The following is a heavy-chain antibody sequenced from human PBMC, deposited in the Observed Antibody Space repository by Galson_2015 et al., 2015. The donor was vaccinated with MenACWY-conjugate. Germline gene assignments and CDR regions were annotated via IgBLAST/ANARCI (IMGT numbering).Heavy chain of an antibody. Sequence: SLRLSCAASGFTFKNYWMHWVRQAPGTGLVWVARINGDGSKITYADSVKGRFTISRDNAKNTMNLQMNSLRAEDTAVYYCARDYPYDVWSSLSHNYFDPWGQGTLVTASS. CDR3: ARDYPYDVWSSLSHNYFDP. CDR2: INGDGSKI. CDR1: GFTFKNYW. D-gene: IGHD3-3*01. V-gene: IGHV3-74*03. J-gene: IGHJ5*02.